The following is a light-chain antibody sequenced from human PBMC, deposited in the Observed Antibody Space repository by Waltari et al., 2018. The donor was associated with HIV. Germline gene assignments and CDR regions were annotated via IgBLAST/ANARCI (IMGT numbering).Light chain of an antibody. CDR2: DNI. J-gene: IGLJ2*01. CDR3: ATWDSSLSVVL. V-gene: IGLV1-51*01. CDR1: TSNIGNNH. Sequence: QSVLKQPPSVSAPPGQKVTSSCSGNTSNIGNNHVAWYRPVAGLAPKLLTFDNIKRPSGIPARFSGSKSDTSATLGITGLQTGDEADYYCATWDSSLSVVLFGGGTKLTVL.